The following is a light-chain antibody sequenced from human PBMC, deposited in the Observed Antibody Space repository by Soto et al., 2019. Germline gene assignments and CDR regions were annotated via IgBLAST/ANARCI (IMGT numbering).Light chain of an antibody. CDR3: SSNTGSSTLGV. CDR1: SSDVGGYNY. CDR2: DVS. J-gene: IGLJ1*01. Sequence: QSVLTQPASVSGSPGQSITISCTGTSSDVGGYNYVSWYQQHPGKAPKLMIYDVSNRPSGVSNRFSGSKSGNTASLTISGLQAEDEADYYGSSNTGSSTLGVFETGTKVTVL. V-gene: IGLV2-14*01.